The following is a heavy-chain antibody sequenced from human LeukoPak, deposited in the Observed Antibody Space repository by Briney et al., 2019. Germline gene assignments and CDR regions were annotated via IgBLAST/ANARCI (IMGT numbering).Heavy chain of an antibody. CDR2: IYPSDSDT. CDR3: ARQGYDSSGYYLQDY. Sequence: GESLKISCKGSGYTFTSHWIGWVRQMPGKGLEWMGIIYPSDSDTRYSPSFKGQVTISADKSISTAYLQWSSLKASDTAMYYCARQGYDSSGYYLQDYWGQGTLVTVST. CDR1: GYTFTSHW. D-gene: IGHD3-22*01. J-gene: IGHJ4*02. V-gene: IGHV5-51*01.